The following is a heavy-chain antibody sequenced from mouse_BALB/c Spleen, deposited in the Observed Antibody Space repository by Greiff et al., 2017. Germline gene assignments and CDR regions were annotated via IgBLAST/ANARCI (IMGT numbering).Heavy chain of an antibody. CDR3: TRVITTVVGYFDY. D-gene: IGHD1-1*01. J-gene: IGHJ2*01. CDR2: ISSGGSYT. Sequence: EVQLVESGGGLVKPGGSLKLSCAASGFTFSSYTMSWVRQTPEKRLEWVATISSGGSYTYYPDSVKGRFTISRDNAKNTLYLQMSSLKSEDTAMYYCTRVITTVVGYFDYWGQGTTLTVSS. CDR1: GFTFSSYT. V-gene: IGHV5-6-4*01.